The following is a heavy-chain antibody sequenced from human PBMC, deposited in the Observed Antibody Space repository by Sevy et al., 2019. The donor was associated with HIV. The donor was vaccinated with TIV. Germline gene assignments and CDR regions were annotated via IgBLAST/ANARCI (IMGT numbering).Heavy chain of an antibody. CDR1: GYTFIDEY. Sequence: ASVKVSCKASGYTFIDEYLHWVRQAPGQGLEWMGRVYPNSGGTNYARRFQGRVTMIRDTSISTAYMELSRLRSDDTAVYYCARDAGGGTTNSGMDVWGQGTTVTVSS. D-gene: IGHD1-7*01. V-gene: IGHV1-2*06. CDR3: ARDAGGGTTNSGMDV. J-gene: IGHJ6*02. CDR2: VYPNSGGT.